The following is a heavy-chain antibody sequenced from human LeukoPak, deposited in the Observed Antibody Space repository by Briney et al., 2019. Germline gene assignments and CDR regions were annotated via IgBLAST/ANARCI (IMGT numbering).Heavy chain of an antibody. D-gene: IGHD1-26*01. CDR2: IYYSGST. V-gene: IGHV4-59*01. CDR3: ARYIVSYPHDAFDI. CDR1: GGSISSYY. Sequence: SETLSLTCTVSGGSISSYYWSWIRQPPGKGLEWIGYIYYSGSTSYNPSLKSRVTISVDTPKKQFSLKLSSVTAADTAFYYCARYIVSYPHDAFDIWGQGTMVTVSS. J-gene: IGHJ3*02.